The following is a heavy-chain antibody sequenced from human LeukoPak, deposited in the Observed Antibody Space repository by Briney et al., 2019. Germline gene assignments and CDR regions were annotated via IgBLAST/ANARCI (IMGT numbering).Heavy chain of an antibody. J-gene: IGHJ4*02. D-gene: IGHD3-16*01. CDR1: GGSVSSGSYY. V-gene: IGHV4-61*01. CDR3: ARDWGGYYYFDY. CDR2: IYYSGST. Sequence: PETLSLTCTVSGGSVSSGSYYWSWIRQPPGKGLEWIGYIYYSGSTNYNPSLKSRVTISVDTSKNQFSLKLSSVTAADTAVYYCARDWGGYYYFDYWGQGTLVTVSS.